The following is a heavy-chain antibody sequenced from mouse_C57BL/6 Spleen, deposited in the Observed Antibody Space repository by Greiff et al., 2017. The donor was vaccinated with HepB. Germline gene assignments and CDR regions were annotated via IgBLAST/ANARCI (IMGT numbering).Heavy chain of an antibody. J-gene: IGHJ1*03. CDR3: ARSGYYYYGSSHWYFDV. D-gene: IGHD1-1*01. CDR1: GYSITSDY. CDR2: ISYSGST. Sequence: EVQRVESGPGLAKPSQTLSLTCSVTGYSITSDYWNWIRKFPGNKLEYMGYISYSGSTYYNPSLKSRISITRDTSKNQYYLQLNSVTTEDTATYYCARSGYYYYGSSHWYFDVWGTGTTVTVSS. V-gene: IGHV3-8*01.